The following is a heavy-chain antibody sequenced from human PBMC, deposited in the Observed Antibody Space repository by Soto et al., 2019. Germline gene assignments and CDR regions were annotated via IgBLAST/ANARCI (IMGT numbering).Heavy chain of an antibody. CDR1: GGSISSGGYY. Sequence: QVQLQESGPGLVKPSQTLSLTCTVSGGSISSGGYYWSWIRQHPGKGLEWIGYIYYSGSTYYNPSLKSRVTISVDTSKNQFSLKLSSVTAADTAVYYCERGAYSYGLTRDYYYGMDVWGQGTTVTVSS. V-gene: IGHV4-31*03. CDR3: ERGAYSYGLTRDYYYGMDV. J-gene: IGHJ6*02. CDR2: IYYSGST. D-gene: IGHD5-18*01.